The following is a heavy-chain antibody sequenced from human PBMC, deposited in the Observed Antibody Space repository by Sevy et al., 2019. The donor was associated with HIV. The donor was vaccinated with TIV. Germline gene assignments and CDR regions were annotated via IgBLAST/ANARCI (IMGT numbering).Heavy chain of an antibody. CDR3: AKVLNSQINTDDTFDI. Sequence: GGSLRLSCKGTGFSLINYAIHWVRQAPGKGLEWVAVMTFDGFNQYYADSVKGRFTISRDTSTNTVYLQMNSLRAEDTALYSWAKVLNSQINTDDTFDIWGPGTKVTVSS. CDR2: MTFDGFNQ. J-gene: IGHJ3*02. V-gene: IGHV3-33*05. D-gene: IGHD3-9*01. CDR1: GFSLINYA.